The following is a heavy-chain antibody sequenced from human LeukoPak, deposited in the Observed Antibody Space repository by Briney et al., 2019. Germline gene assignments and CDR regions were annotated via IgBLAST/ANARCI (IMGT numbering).Heavy chain of an antibody. V-gene: IGHV3-23*01. J-gene: IGHJ4*02. CDR1: GFTFSSYA. CDR2: ISGSGGST. D-gene: IGHD2-2*01. Sequence: PGGSLRLSCAASGFTFSSYAMSWVRQAPGKGLEWVSAISGSGGSTYYADSVKGRFTISRDNSKNTLYLQMNSLRAEDTAVYYCAPRGGCSSTSCYGPFDYWGQGTLVTVSS. CDR3: APRGGCSSTSCYGPFDY.